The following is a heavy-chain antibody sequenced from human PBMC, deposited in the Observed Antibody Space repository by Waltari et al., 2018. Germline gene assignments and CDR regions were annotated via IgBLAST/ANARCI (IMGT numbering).Heavy chain of an antibody. Sequence: QITLQSSVPPLVKPTQTLTLTCTFSGFSPSTSGVSVGWIRQPPGKALEWLALIYWNGDKRYSPSLKSRRTITKDTSKNQVGLKMSNMDPADTAAYYCAQIGRWQVHDPHFDYWGQGTLVTVSS. CDR1: GFSPSTSGVS. J-gene: IGHJ4*02. CDR2: IYWNGDK. V-gene: IGHV2-5*01. D-gene: IGHD2-15*01. CDR3: AQIGRWQVHDPHFDY.